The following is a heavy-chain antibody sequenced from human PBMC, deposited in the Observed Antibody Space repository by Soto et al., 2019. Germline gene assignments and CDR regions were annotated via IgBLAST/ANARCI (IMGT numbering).Heavy chain of an antibody. D-gene: IGHD3-22*01. CDR3: AKMGGRYYDSSGYLDY. Sequence: GGSLRLSCAASGFTFSSYAMSWVRQAPGKGLEWVSAISGSGGSTYYADSVKGRFTISRDNSKNTLYLQMNSLRAEDTAVYYCAKMGGRYYDSSGYLDYWGQGTLVTVS. V-gene: IGHV3-23*01. J-gene: IGHJ4*02. CDR2: ISGSGGST. CDR1: GFTFSSYA.